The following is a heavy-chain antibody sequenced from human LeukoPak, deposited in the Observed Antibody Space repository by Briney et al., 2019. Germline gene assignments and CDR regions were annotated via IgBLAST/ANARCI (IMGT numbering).Heavy chain of an antibody. CDR1: GFTFSDYY. V-gene: IGHV3-11*01. Sequence: GGSLRLSCAASGFTFSDYYMSWIRQAPGKGLEWVSYISSSGSTIYYADSVKGRFTISRDNAKNSLYLQMNSLRAEDTAVYYCARDGSSPYGSGSPMTYYFDYRGQGTLVTVSS. D-gene: IGHD3-10*01. CDR2: ISSSGSTI. CDR3: ARDGSSPYGSGSPMTYYFDY. J-gene: IGHJ4*02.